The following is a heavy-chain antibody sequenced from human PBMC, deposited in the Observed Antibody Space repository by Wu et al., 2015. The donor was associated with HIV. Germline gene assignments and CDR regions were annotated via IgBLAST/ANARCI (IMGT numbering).Heavy chain of an antibody. J-gene: IGHJ4*02. CDR1: GYTFTDYY. CDR3: ARGQPYYGSGSARMGYFDY. CDR2: INPNSGGT. V-gene: IGHV1-2*02. D-gene: IGHD3-10*01. Sequence: QVQLVQSGAEVKKPGASVKVSCQASGYTFTDYYIHWLRQAPGQGLEWMGWINPNSGGTNYAQKFHGRVTLTRDTSIGTAYMELSRLTSDDTAVHYCARGQPYYGSGSARMGYFDYWGQGTLVTVSS.